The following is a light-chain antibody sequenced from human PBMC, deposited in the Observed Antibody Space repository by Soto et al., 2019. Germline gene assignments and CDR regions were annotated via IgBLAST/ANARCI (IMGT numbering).Light chain of an antibody. CDR2: EVN. CDR1: RSDIGDSNF. J-gene: IGLJ1*01. V-gene: IGLV2-14*01. Sequence: QSALTQPASVSGSPGQSVTVSCTGPRSDIGDSNFISWYQHSPGKAPRLLIYEVNNRPSGVSRRFSGSKAGNTASLTISGLLDDDEADYFCASFRSGTILVXGSGTKVT. CDR3: ASFRSGTILV.